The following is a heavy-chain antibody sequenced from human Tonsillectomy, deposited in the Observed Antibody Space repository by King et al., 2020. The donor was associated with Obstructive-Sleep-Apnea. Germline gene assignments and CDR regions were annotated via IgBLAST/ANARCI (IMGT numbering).Heavy chain of an antibody. CDR1: GFTLSSYW. V-gene: IGHV3-74*01. CDR2: INSDGSTT. J-gene: IGHJ6*02. CDR3: ARDYLHSYDSSGYPYYGMDV. Sequence: VQLVESGGGLVQPGGSLRLSCAASGFTLSSYWMHWVRQPPGKGLVWVARINSDGSTTTYADSVKGRFTISRDNAKKTLYVQMNSLRAEDTAVYYCARDYLHSYDSSGYPYYGMDVWGQGTTVTVSS. D-gene: IGHD3-22*01.